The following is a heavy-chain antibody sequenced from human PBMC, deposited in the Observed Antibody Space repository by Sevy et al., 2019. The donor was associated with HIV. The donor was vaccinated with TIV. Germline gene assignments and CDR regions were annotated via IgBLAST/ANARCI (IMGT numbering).Heavy chain of an antibody. CDR1: GFTFSSYA. CDR3: ARESQMGCSGGSCYWGAFDI. D-gene: IGHD2-15*01. V-gene: IGHV3-30*04. CDR2: ISYDGSNK. J-gene: IGHJ3*02. Sequence: GGSLRLSCAASGFTFSSYAMHWVRQAPGKGLEWVAVISYDGSNKYYADSVKGRLTISRDNSKNTLYLQMNSLRAEDTAVYYCARESQMGCSGGSCYWGAFDIWGQGTMVTVSS.